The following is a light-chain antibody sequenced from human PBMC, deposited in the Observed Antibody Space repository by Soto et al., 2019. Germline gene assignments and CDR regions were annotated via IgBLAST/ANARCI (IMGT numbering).Light chain of an antibody. CDR3: AAWDDSLNEV. V-gene: IGLV1-44*01. CDR1: SSNIGSNT. J-gene: IGLJ1*01. Sequence: QSVLTQPPSASGTPGQRVTISCSGSSSNIGSNTVNWYQQLPGTAPKLLIYSNNQRPSGVPDRFSGSKSGTSASLAISGLQSKDEADYYCAAWDDSLNEVFGTGTKVTVL. CDR2: SNN.